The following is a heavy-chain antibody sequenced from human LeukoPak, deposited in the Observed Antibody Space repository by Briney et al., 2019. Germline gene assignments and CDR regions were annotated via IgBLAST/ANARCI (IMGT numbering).Heavy chain of an antibody. J-gene: IGHJ3*02. CDR2: IWYDGSNK. CDR3: AREASDAFDI. Sequence: PGGSLRLSCAASGFTFSSYGMHWVRQAPGKGLEWVALIWYDGSNKNYADSVKGRFTISRDNSKNTLFLQMNSLRAEDTAVYYCAREASDAFDIWGQGTMVTVSS. V-gene: IGHV3-33*01. CDR1: GFTFSSYG.